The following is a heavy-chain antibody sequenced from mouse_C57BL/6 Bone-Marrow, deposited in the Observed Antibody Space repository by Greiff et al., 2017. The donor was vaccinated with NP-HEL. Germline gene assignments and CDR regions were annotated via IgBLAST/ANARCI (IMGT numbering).Heavy chain of an antibody. D-gene: IGHD2-4*01. CDR2: IYPGSGST. CDR3: ARSYDYPWFAY. CDR1: GYTFTSYW. J-gene: IGHJ3*01. V-gene: IGHV1-55*01. Sequence: VQLQQPGAELVKPGASVKMSCKASGYTFTSYWITWVKQRPGQGLEWIGDIYPGSGSTNYNEKFKSKATLTVDKSSSTAYMQLSSLTSEDSAVYYCARSYDYPWFAYWGQGTLVTVSA.